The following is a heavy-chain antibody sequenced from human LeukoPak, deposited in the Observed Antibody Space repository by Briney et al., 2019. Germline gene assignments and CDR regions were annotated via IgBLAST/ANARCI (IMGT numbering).Heavy chain of an antibody. CDR2: INPSGGST. J-gene: IGHJ5*02. CDR3: ARDHYYDSSGYGPRIRNWFDP. CDR1: GYTFISYY. D-gene: IGHD3-22*01. Sequence: GASVKVSCKASGYTFISYYMHWVRQAPGQGLEWMGIINPSGGSTSYAQKFQGRVTMTRDMSTSTVYMELSSLRSEDTAVYYCARDHYYDSSGYGPRIRNWFDPWGQGTLVTVSS. V-gene: IGHV1-46*01.